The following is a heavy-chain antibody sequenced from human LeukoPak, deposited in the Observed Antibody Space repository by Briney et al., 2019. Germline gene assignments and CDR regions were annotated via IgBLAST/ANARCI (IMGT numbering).Heavy chain of an antibody. Sequence: GGSLRLSCAASGFTFSSYSMSWVRQAPGKGLEWVSSISSSSSYIYYADSVKGRFTISRDNAKNSLYLQMNSLRAEDTAVYYCARDLGRQLWLLDYYGMDVWGQGTTVTVSS. D-gene: IGHD5-18*01. CDR3: ARDLGRQLWLLDYYGMDV. J-gene: IGHJ6*02. CDR1: GFTFSSYS. CDR2: ISSSSSYI. V-gene: IGHV3-21*01.